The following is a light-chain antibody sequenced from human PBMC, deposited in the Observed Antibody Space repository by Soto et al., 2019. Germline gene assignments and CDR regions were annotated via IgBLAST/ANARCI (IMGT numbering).Light chain of an antibody. Sequence: QSALTQPASVSGSPGQSITISCTGTSCDVGSYNLVSWYQQHPGKAPKVMIYEVSKRPSGVSNRFSGSKSGNTASLTISGLQAEDEADYYCCSYAGSSTVVFGGGTKLTVL. J-gene: IGLJ2*01. V-gene: IGLV2-23*02. CDR3: CSYAGSSTVV. CDR1: SCDVGSYNL. CDR2: EVS.